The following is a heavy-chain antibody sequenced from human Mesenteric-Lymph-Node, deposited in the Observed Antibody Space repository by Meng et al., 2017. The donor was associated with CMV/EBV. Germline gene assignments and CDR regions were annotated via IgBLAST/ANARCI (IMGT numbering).Heavy chain of an antibody. V-gene: IGHV4-61*01. J-gene: IGHJ6*02. CDR1: GGSVNSGSYY. CDR2: IYYSGST. CDR3: ARYHISSSDYYYYGMDV. D-gene: IGHD6-6*01. Sequence: SETLSLTCTVSGGSVNSGSYYWSWIRQPPGKGLEWIGYIYYSGSTNYNHSLKSRVTISVDTSKKQFSLKLSSVTAADTAVYYCARYHISSSDYYYYGMDVWGQGTTVTVSS.